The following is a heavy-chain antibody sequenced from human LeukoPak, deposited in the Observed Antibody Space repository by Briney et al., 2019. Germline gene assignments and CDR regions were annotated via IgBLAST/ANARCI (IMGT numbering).Heavy chain of an antibody. D-gene: IGHD1-7*01. V-gene: IGHV4-61*01. CDR1: GGSVSGGNYY. CDR3: TRTGSTGGY. Sequence: SETLSLTCTVSGGSVSGGNYYCSWIRQSPGKGPEWIGYIHYSGSTVYNPSLKSRVTMSIDTSKNQFSLNLSSATAADTAVYYCTRTGSTGGYWGQGTLVTVSS. CDR2: IHYSGST. J-gene: IGHJ4*02.